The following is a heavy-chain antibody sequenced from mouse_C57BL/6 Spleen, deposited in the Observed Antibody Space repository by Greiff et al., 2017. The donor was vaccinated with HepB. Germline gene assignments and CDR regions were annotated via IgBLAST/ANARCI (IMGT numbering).Heavy chain of an antibody. CDR3: ARSYGNYSAWFAY. V-gene: IGHV1-22*01. Sequence: VQLQQSGPGLVKPGASVKMSCKASGYTFTDYNMHWVKQSHGKSLEWIGYINPNNGGTSYNQKFKGKATLTVNKSSSTAYMELRSLTSEDSAVYYCARSYGNYSAWFAYWGQGTLVTVSA. CDR1: GYTFTDYN. J-gene: IGHJ3*01. D-gene: IGHD2-1*01. CDR2: INPNNGGT.